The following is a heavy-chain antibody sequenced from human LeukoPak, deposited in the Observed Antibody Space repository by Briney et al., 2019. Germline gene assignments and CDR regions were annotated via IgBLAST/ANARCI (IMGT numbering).Heavy chain of an antibody. CDR2: IYHGGNT. D-gene: IGHD1-26*01. Sequence: SETLSLTCSVSGYDISSGYYWGWIRQSPGKGLEWIGSIYHGGNTYYSQSLKSRVTISIDASKNQFSLRLTSVIAEDTAVYYCARVQGDYSMDVWGKGTTVTVSS. CDR3: ARVQGDYSMDV. J-gene: IGHJ6*03. V-gene: IGHV4-38-2*02. CDR1: GYDISSGYY.